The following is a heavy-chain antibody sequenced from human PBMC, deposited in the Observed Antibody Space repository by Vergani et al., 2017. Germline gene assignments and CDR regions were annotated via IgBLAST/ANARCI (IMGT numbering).Heavy chain of an antibody. J-gene: IGHJ2*01. V-gene: IGHV3-11*05. CDR1: GFTFSDYY. Sequence: QVQLVESGGGLVKPGGSLRLSCAASGFTFSDYYMSWIRQAPGKGLEWVSYISSSSSYTNYAESVKGPFTISRDNAKNALYLQMNRLRAEDTAVYYCARVPPHIAAAGTYWYFDLWGRGTLVTVSS. CDR3: ARVPPHIAAAGTYWYFDL. D-gene: IGHD6-13*01. CDR2: ISSSSSYT.